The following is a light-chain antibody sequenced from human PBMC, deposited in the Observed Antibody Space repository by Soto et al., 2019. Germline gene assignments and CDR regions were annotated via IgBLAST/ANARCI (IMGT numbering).Light chain of an antibody. V-gene: IGKV1-39*01. Sequence: DIQMPQSPSSLSASVGDTVPITCRASQSISLFLNWYQQKPGKAPKLLIYAASSLQSGVPSRFTGNGSGTDFTLTISSLQPEDFATYYCHQTASIPETLGQGTKVEIK. CDR1: QSISLF. CDR3: HQTASIPET. CDR2: AAS. J-gene: IGKJ1*01.